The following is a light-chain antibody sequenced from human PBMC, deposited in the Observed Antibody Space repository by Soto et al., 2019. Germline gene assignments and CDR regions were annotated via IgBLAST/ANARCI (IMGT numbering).Light chain of an antibody. V-gene: IGKV3D-20*02. CDR3: KERSNWHIT. Sequence: EIVFTPSPGTRSLSPGESATLSCRASPIVSSSYLAWYQQKPGQAPRLLIYGETNRATGIPDRFSGSGSGTDFTIKLRSIENEDLAVYHCKERSNWHITVGKGARREIK. CDR1: PIVSSSY. CDR2: GET. J-gene: IGKJ5*01.